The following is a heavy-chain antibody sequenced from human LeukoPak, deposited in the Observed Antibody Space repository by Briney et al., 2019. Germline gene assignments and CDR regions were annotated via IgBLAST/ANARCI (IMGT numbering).Heavy chain of an antibody. J-gene: IGHJ2*01. CDR2: IYYSGST. D-gene: IGHD5-18*01. CDR3: AGHRRGYSYGRYFDL. V-gene: IGHV4-39*01. CDR1: GGSISSSSYY. Sequence: SETLSLTCTVSGGSISSSSYYWGWIRQPPGKGLEWIGSIYYSGSTYYNPSLKSRVTISVDTSKNQFSLKLSSVTAADTAVYYCAGHRRGYSYGRYFDLWGRGTLVTVSS.